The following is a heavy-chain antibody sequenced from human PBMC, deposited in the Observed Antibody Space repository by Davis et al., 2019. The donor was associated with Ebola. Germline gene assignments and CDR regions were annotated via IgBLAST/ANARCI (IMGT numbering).Heavy chain of an antibody. Sequence: PGGSLRLSCAASGFTLSSYWMHWVRQAPGKGLVWVSRLDSDGSTTTYADSVKGRFTISRDNAKNTLYLQMNSLRAEDTAVYYCVRGYYGMDVWGQGTTVTVSS. CDR2: LDSDGSTT. CDR1: GFTLSSYW. V-gene: IGHV3-74*01. J-gene: IGHJ6*02. CDR3: VRGYYGMDV.